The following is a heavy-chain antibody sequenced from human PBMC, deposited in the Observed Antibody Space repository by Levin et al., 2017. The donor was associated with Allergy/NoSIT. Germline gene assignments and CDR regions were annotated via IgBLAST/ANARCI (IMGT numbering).Heavy chain of an antibody. V-gene: IGHV1-2*02. CDR3: ARDLYNDDSVFGY. J-gene: IGHJ4*02. CDR2: INPHSGDT. D-gene: IGHD3-22*01. Sequence: ASVKVSCKASRYIFSDYFIHWVRQAPGQGLEWMGWINPHSGDTKYAQEFQGRVTITRDTSIITAYMELTRLTSDDTAVDYCARDLYNDDSVFGYWGQGTLVNVFS. CDR1: RYIFSDYF.